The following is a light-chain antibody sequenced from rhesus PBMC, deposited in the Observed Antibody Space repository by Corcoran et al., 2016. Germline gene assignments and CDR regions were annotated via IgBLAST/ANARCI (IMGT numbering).Light chain of an antibody. CDR1: ENVNNY. CDR3: QDSYGTPFT. V-gene: IGKV1-74*01. J-gene: IGKJ3*01. Sequence: DIQMTQSPSSLSASVGDRVTITCRASENVNNYLHWYQQKPGKAPKLLIYAASTLQSGFPSRFSVSGFGTDYTFTISSLKPEDVATYYCQDSYGTPFTFGPGTKLDIK. CDR2: AAS.